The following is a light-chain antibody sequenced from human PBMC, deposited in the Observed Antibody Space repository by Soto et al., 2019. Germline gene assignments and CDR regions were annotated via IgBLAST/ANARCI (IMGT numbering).Light chain of an antibody. CDR1: QSLSGW. CDR3: QQYENYPS. J-gene: IGKJ1*01. Sequence: DIQLTQSPSSLSASVGDRVTITCRASQSLSGWVAWYQQKPGRAPKLLIYKASSLQSGVPSRFSGSGFGTEFILTISSLPPDDFAADYCQQYENYPSFGQGTKVDIK. V-gene: IGKV1-5*03. CDR2: KAS.